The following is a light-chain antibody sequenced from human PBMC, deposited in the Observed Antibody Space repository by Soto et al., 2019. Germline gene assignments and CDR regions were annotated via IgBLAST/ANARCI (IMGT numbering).Light chain of an antibody. Sequence: EIVMTQSPVTLSVSPGERVTLSCRASQSVASDLAWYQQKPGQAPRLLIYGVYTRASGVPARFSGSGSGAAFALTISSLQTDDFAISYCQQYNDWPRSTFGGGTRVEIK. CDR3: QQYNDWPRST. V-gene: IGKV3-15*01. CDR1: QSVASD. CDR2: GVY. J-gene: IGKJ4*01.